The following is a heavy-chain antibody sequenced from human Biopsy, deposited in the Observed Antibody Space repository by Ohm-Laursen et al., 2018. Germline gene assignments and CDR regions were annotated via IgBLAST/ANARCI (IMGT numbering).Heavy chain of an antibody. D-gene: IGHD3-22*01. Sequence: SETLSLTCTVSGGSISNNNYYWGWIRQPPGKGLEWIGSIFYRGSTHYKPSLKSRVNISVDTSKNQFSLKRNSVTAADTAVYYCARDYDTSGYYYVSWGQGTLVTVSS. CDR1: GGSISNNNYY. CDR2: IFYRGST. J-gene: IGHJ5*02. CDR3: ARDYDTSGYYYVS. V-gene: IGHV4-39*01.